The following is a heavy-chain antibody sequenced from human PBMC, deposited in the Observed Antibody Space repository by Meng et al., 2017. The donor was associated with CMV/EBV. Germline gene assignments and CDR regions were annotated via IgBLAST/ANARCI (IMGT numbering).Heavy chain of an antibody. J-gene: IGHJ4*02. Sequence: GESLKIPCAASGFTFSSYSMNRVRQAPGKGLEWVSSISSSSSYIYYADSVKGRFTISRDNAKNPLYLQMNSLRAEDTAVYYCARLLCSSTSCYFDYWGQGTLVTVSS. CDR1: GFTFSSYS. V-gene: IGHV3-21*01. CDR2: ISSSSSYI. CDR3: ARLLCSSTSCYFDY. D-gene: IGHD2-2*01.